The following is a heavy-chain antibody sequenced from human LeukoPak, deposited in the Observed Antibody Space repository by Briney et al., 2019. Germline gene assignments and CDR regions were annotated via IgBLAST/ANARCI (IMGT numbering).Heavy chain of an antibody. CDR2: ISGSGGST. D-gene: IGHD3-3*01. J-gene: IGHJ4*02. V-gene: IGHV3-23*01. CDR3: AKDRSGRITIFGVVIHDFDY. CDR1: GFTFSSHA. Sequence: GGSLRLSCAASGFTFSSHAMSWVRQAPGKGLEWVSAISGSGGSTYYADSVKGRFTISRDNSKNTLYLQMNSLRAEDTAVYYCAKDRSGRITIFGVVIHDFDYWGQGTLVTVSS.